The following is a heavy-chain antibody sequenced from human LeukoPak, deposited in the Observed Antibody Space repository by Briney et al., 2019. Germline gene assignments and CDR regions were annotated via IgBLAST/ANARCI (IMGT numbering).Heavy chain of an antibody. D-gene: IGHD3-10*01. Sequence: GGSLRLSCAASGFTFRNAWMSWVRQAPGKGLEWVGRIKSKGDGETTDSAAPVKGRFTMSRDDSEAILYLQMNALKAEDTAVYYCATDLGLTMIRGVIVNWGQGALVTVSS. CDR2: IKSKGDGETT. J-gene: IGHJ4*02. CDR1: GFTFRNAW. CDR3: ATDLGLTMIRGVIVN. V-gene: IGHV3-15*01.